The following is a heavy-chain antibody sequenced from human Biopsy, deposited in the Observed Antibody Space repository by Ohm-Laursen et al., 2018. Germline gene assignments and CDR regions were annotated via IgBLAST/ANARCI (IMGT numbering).Heavy chain of an antibody. Sequence: SDTLSLTCTVSGGSFTGHYWSWIRQPAGKGLEWIGHTYKGGNTNHNPSLKSRVSMSVDTSKNQLSPTLRSVTAADTAVYYCARDLPSSYYYAMDVWGQGTTVTVSS. CDR1: GGSFTGHY. CDR3: ARDLPSSYYYAMDV. J-gene: IGHJ6*02. CDR2: TYKGGNT. V-gene: IGHV4-4*07.